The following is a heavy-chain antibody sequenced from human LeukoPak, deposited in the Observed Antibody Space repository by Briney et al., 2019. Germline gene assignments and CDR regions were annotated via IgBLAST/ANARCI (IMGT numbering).Heavy chain of an antibody. CDR3: ARDGASPHSPLDCGGDCYLDY. CDR1: GYTFTGYY. J-gene: IGHJ4*02. V-gene: IGHV1-18*04. D-gene: IGHD2-21*02. Sequence: GASVKVSCKASGYTFTGYYMHWVRQAPGQGLEWMGWISAYNGNTNYAQKLQGRVTMTTDTSTSTAYMELRSLRSDDTAVYYCARDGASPHSPLDCGGDCYLDYWGQGTLVTVSS. CDR2: ISAYNGNT.